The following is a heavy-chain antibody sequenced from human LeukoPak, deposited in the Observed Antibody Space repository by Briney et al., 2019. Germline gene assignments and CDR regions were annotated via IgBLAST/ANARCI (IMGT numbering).Heavy chain of an antibody. Sequence: GGSLRLSCAASGFTFSSYAMHWVRQAPGKGLEWVAVISYDGSNKYYADSVKGRFTISRDNSKNTLCLQMNSLRAEDTAVYYCAKAEGGGDFWGQGTLVTVSS. J-gene: IGHJ4*02. CDR3: AKAEGGGDF. CDR1: GFTFSSYA. V-gene: IGHV3-30-3*01. CDR2: ISYDGSNK. D-gene: IGHD2-15*01.